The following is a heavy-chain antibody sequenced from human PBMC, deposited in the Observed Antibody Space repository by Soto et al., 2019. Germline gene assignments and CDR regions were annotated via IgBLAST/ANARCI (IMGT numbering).Heavy chain of an antibody. J-gene: IGHJ6*01. Sequence: QVQLVQSGAEVKKPGSSVKVSCKTSGGSFRTSAISWVRQAPGQGLEWMGGIMPVFPTPDYAQKFQGRVTITADESTSTDYMELSSLRSEDTAVYYCARDKERQQLGGNYYYILDVWGQGTTVTVSS. D-gene: IGHD1-1*01. CDR3: ARDKERQQLGGNYYYILDV. CDR2: IMPVFPTP. CDR1: GGSFRTSA. V-gene: IGHV1-69*12.